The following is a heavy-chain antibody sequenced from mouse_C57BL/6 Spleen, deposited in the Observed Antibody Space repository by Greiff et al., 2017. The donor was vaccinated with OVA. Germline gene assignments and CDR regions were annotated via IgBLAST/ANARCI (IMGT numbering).Heavy chain of an antibody. Sequence: EVQLQESGPELVKPGASVKISCKASGYTFTDYYMNWVKQSPGKSLEWIGDINPNNGGTSYNQKFKGKATLTVDKSSSTAYMELRSLTSEDSAVYYCARSIYPYYFDYWGQGTTLTVSA. CDR2: INPNNGGT. D-gene: IGHD2-1*01. J-gene: IGHJ2*01. CDR1: GYTFTDYY. V-gene: IGHV1-26*01. CDR3: ARSIYPYYFDY.